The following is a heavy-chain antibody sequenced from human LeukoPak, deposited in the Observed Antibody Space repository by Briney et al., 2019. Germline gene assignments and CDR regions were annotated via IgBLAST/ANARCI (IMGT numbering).Heavy chain of an antibody. CDR1: GGSISSSDSY. Sequence: SETLSLTCTVSGGSISSSDSYWGWIRQPPGKGLEWIGSIYYRGSTYYNPSLKSRVTISVDTSKNQFSLKLSSVTAADTAVYYCAKHWNGGSHPVGFDYWGQGTLVTVSS. D-gene: IGHD3-3*01. CDR2: IYYRGST. J-gene: IGHJ4*02. V-gene: IGHV4-39*01. CDR3: AKHWNGGSHPVGFDY.